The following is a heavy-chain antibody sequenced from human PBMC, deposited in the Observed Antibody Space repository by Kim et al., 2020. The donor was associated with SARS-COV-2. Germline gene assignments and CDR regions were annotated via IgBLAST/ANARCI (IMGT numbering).Heavy chain of an antibody. V-gene: IGHV4-59*13. D-gene: IGHD4-17*01. CDR2: IYYSGST. J-gene: IGHJ6*02. CDR3: ARAGPTTVTKSYYYYGMDV. CDR1: GGSISSYY. Sequence: SETLSLTCTVSGGSISSYYWSWIRQPPGKGLEWIGYIYYSGSTNYNTSLKSRVTISVDTSKNQFSLKLSSVTAADTAVYYCARAGPTTVTKSYYYYGMDVWGQGTTVTVSS.